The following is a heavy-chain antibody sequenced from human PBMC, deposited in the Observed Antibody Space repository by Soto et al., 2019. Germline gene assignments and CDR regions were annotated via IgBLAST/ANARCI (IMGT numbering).Heavy chain of an antibody. Sequence: HPGGSLRLSCAASGFTFSSYAMSWVRQAPGKGLEWVSAISGSGGSTYYADSVKGRFTISRDNSKNTLYLQMNSLRAEDTAVYYCAKDHLELQRGPNWFDPWGQGTLVTVSS. CDR3: AKDHLELQRGPNWFDP. CDR2: ISGSGGST. D-gene: IGHD1-7*01. J-gene: IGHJ5*02. V-gene: IGHV3-23*01. CDR1: GFTFSSYA.